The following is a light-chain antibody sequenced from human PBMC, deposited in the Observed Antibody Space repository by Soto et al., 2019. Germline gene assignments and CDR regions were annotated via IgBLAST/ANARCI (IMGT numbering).Light chain of an antibody. CDR2: GNR. V-gene: IGLV1-40*01. CDR1: NSNLGAGYD. J-gene: IGLJ3*02. Sequence: QSALTQPPSVSGAPGQRVTISCTGNNSNLGAGYDVHWYQHLPGAAPKLVIFGNRNRPSGVPERFSGSKSGTSASLAITGLQAEDEADYYCQAYDYSLTAFVFGGGTKLTVL. CDR3: QAYDYSLTAFV.